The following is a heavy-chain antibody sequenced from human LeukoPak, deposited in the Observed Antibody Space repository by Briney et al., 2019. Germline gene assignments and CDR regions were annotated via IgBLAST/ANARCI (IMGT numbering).Heavy chain of an antibody. CDR3: ARSSSGWYYFDY. CDR1: GFTFSSYG. J-gene: IGHJ4*02. Sequence: GGSRRLSCAASGFTFSSYGMHWVRQAPGKGLEWVAVIWYDGSNKYYADSVKGRFTISRDNSKNTLYLQMNSLRAEDTAVYYCARSSSGWYYFDYWGQGTLVTVSS. CDR2: IWYDGSNK. V-gene: IGHV3-33*01. D-gene: IGHD6-19*01.